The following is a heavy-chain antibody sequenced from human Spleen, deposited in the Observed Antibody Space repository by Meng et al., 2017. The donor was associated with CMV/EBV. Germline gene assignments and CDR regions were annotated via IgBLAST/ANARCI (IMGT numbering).Heavy chain of an antibody. CDR1: GFTFSSYG. CDR2: IWYDGSNK. Sequence: GGSLRLSCAASGFTFSSYGMHWVRQAPGKGLEWVAVIWYDGSNKYYADSVKGRFTISGDNSKNTLYLQMNSLRAEDTAVYYCAKSYSNYAYYYYGMDVWGQGTTVTVSS. D-gene: IGHD4-11*01. V-gene: IGHV3-33*06. CDR3: AKSYSNYAYYYYGMDV. J-gene: IGHJ6*02.